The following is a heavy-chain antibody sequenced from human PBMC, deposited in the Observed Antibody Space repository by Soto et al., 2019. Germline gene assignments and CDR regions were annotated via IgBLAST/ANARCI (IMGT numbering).Heavy chain of an antibody. D-gene: IGHD4-17*01. CDR1: GFSFRSYA. Sequence: QLLESGGGLIQPGGSLRLSCEASGFSFRSYALSWVRQAPGKGLEWVSTFSAGGRAYYADSVKGRFTIAKDTFKNTLILQARSLRAEDTAVYYCAKESMPEHYGDTLFDYWGQGTRVTVSS. CDR2: FSAGGRA. V-gene: IGHV3-23*01. CDR3: AKESMPEHYGDTLFDY. J-gene: IGHJ4*02.